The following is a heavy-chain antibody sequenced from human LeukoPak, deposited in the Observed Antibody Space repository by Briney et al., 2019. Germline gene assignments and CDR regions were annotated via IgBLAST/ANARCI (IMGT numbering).Heavy chain of an antibody. J-gene: IGHJ6*03. CDR1: GGSISSSNW. V-gene: IGHV4-4*02. CDR3: AREVEVYCSSTSCYVRPGYYYYYYMDV. CDR2: IYHSGST. D-gene: IGHD2-2*01. Sequence: SETLSLTCAVSGGSISSSNWWSWVRQPPGKGLEWIGEIYHSGSTNYNPSLKSRVTISVDTSKNQFSLKLSSVTAADTAVYYCAREVEVYCSSTSCYVRPGYYYYYYMDVWGKGTTVTISS.